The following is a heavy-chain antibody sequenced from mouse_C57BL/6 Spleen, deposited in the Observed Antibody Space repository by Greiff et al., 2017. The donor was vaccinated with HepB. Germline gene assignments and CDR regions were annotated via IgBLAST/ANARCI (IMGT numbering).Heavy chain of an antibody. J-gene: IGHJ4*01. CDR2: INPNNGGT. V-gene: IGHV1-18*01. Sequence: EVQLQQSGPELVKPGASVKIPCKASGYTFTDYNMDWVKQSHGKSLEWIGDINPNNGGTIYNQKFKGKATLTVDKSSSTAYMELRSLTSEDTAVYYWARYPSYYGYFYYAMDYWGQGTSVTVSS. CDR1: GYTFTDYN. CDR3: ARYPSYYGYFYYAMDY. D-gene: IGHD2-2*01.